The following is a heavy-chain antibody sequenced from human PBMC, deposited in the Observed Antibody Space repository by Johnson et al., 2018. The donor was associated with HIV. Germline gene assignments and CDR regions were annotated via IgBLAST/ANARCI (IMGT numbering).Heavy chain of an antibody. CDR2: LNWNAGST. CDR3: ARETNYYDSSGGLGLDI. D-gene: IGHD3-22*01. CDR1: GFTFDDYG. J-gene: IGHJ3*02. V-gene: IGHV3-20*04. Sequence: MLLVESGGGVVRPGGSLRLSCAASGFTFDDYGMSWVRQGPGKGLEWVSGLNWNAGSTGYADSVKGRFTISRDNAKNSLYLQMNSLRAEDTALYYCARETNYYDSSGGLGLDIWGQGTMVTVSS.